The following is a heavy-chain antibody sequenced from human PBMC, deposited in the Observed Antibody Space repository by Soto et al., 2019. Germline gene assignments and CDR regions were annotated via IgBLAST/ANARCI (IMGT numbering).Heavy chain of an antibody. CDR1: GYTFTSYG. D-gene: IGHD5-12*01. V-gene: IGHV1-18*01. CDR3: ARDGSGYDPYYYYYYYMDV. CDR2: ISAYNGNT. Sequence: ASVKVSCKASGYTFTSYGISWVRQAPGQGLEWMGWISAYNGNTNYAQKLQGRVTMTTDTSTSTAYMELRSLRSDDTAVYYCARDGSGYDPYYYYYYYMDVWGKGTTVTVSS. J-gene: IGHJ6*03.